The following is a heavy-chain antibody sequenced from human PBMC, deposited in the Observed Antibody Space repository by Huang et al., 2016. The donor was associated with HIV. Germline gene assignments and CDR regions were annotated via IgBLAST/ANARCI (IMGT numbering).Heavy chain of an antibody. CDR1: GFSFDSFA. CDR2: ITASMSFK. Sequence: DVQLVESGGGLVKPGGSLRLSCAASGFSFDSFAMHWVRQARGKGLEGVASITASMSFKEYAVSLTGRFTVARDNAKNSLYLQMNSLRPEDTAVYYCVRENYGSGSTLHWFDPWGQGTLVTVSS. D-gene: IGHD3-10*01. J-gene: IGHJ5*02. CDR3: VRENYGSGSTLHWFDP. V-gene: IGHV3-21*01.